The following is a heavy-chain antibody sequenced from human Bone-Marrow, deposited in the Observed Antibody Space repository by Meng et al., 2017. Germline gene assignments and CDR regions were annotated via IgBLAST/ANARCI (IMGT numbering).Heavy chain of an antibody. V-gene: IGHV5-51*01. Sequence: KVSCKASGYTFTSYGISWVRQAPGQGLEWMGIIYPGDSDTRYSPSFQGQVTISADKSISTAYLQWSSLKASDTAMYYCARGAMVRGVSFDYWGQGTLVTVSS. J-gene: IGHJ4*02. D-gene: IGHD3-10*01. CDR2: IYPGDSDT. CDR1: GYTFTSYG. CDR3: ARGAMVRGVSFDY.